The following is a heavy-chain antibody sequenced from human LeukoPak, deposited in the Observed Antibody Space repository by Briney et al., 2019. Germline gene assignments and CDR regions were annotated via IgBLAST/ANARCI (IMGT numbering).Heavy chain of an antibody. CDR2: INPNSGGT. CDR3: ARLPTYSSSWGSYYYYGMDV. CDR1: GYTFTGYY. J-gene: IGHJ6*02. Sequence: ASVKVSCKASGYTFTGYYMHWVRQAPGQGLEWMGWINPNSGGTNYAQKSQGRVTMTRDTSISTAYMELSRLRSDDTAVYYCARLPTYSSSWGSYYYYGMDVWGQGTTVTVSS. V-gene: IGHV1-2*02. D-gene: IGHD6-13*01.